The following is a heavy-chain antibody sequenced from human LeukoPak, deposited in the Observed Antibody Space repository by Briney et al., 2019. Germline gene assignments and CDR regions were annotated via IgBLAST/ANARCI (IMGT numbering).Heavy chain of an antibody. Sequence: RSGGSLRLSCAASGFTFDDYGMSWVRQAPGKGLEWVSGINWNGGSTGYADSVKGRFTISRDNAKNSLYLQMNSLRAEDTALYYCAREDWAAAGTRGLYNWFDPWGQGTLVTVSS. J-gene: IGHJ5*02. CDR1: GFTFDDYG. D-gene: IGHD6-13*01. V-gene: IGHV3-20*04. CDR2: INWNGGST. CDR3: AREDWAAAGTRGLYNWFDP.